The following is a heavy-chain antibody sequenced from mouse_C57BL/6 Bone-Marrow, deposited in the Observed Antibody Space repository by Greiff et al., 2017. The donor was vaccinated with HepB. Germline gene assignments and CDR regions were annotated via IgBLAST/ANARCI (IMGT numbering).Heavy chain of an antibody. CDR1: GYTFTSYW. Sequence: QVQLQQPGAELVKPGASVKMSCKASGYTFTSYWITWVKQRPGQGLEWIGDIYPGSGSTNYNEKFKSKATLTVDTSSSTAYMQLSSLTSEDSAVYYCARVGSSSAWFAYWGQGTLVTVSA. CDR3: ARVGSSSAWFAY. J-gene: IGHJ3*01. CDR2: IYPGSGST. V-gene: IGHV1-55*01. D-gene: IGHD1-1*01.